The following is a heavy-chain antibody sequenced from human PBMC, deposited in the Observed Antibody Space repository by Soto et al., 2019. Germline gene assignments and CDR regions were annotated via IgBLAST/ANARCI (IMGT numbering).Heavy chain of an antibody. CDR1: GGSFSTYA. CDR2: IIPTFGTP. V-gene: IGHV1-69*06. J-gene: IGHJ6*02. Sequence: VASVKVSCKASGGSFSTYAISWVRQAPGQGLEWMGGIIPTFGTPNYAQKFQGRVTITADRSTSTAYLELNSLRSEDTAVYYCAAPRTDGYKVPDPSTYYYYGLDVWGQGTTVTVSS. CDR3: AAPRTDGYKVPDPSTYYYYGLDV. D-gene: IGHD5-12*01.